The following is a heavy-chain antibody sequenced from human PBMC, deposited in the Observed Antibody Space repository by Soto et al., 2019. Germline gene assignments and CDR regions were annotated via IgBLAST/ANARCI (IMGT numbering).Heavy chain of an antibody. CDR1: SYSGAPGGY. V-gene: IGHV4-38-2*01. CDR3: INSGGLYRADS. Sequence: SETLSLTCDVCSYSGAPGGYSGWIRQPPGAGLEWLGCFNRSGPTYYRPSLRSRLAISVDMSKNQVSLSLAPVTAADTAIYYCINSGGLYRADSWGRGILVTVSS. D-gene: IGHD3-16*02. J-gene: IGHJ5*01. CDR2: FNRSGPT.